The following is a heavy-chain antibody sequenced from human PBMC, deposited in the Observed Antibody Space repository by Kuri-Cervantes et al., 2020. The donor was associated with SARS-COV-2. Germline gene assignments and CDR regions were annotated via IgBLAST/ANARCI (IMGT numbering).Heavy chain of an antibody. CDR1: GYTFTGYY. CDR3: ARDLAWGGYYMDV. CDR2: INPNSGGT. J-gene: IGHJ6*03. V-gene: IGHV1-2*02. Sequence: ASVKVSCKASGYTFTGYYVHWVRQAPGQGLEWMGWINPNSGGTNYAQKFQGRVTMTRDTSISTAYMELSRLRSDDTAVYYCARDLAWGGYYMDVWGKGTTVTVSS. D-gene: IGHD7-27*01.